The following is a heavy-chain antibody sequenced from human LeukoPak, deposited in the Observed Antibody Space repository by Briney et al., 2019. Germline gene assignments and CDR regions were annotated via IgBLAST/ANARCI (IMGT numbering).Heavy chain of an antibody. D-gene: IGHD3-22*01. J-gene: IGHJ4*02. CDR3: ARGSYDSSGYYYFD. CDR1: GGSISSSNW. Sequence: SETLSLTCAVSGGSISSSNWWSWVRQPPGKGLEWIGEIYHSGSTNYNPSLKSRVTISVDKSKNQFSLKLSSVTAADTAVYYCARGSYDSSGYYYFDWGQGTLVTVSS. CDR2: IYHSGST. V-gene: IGHV4-4*02.